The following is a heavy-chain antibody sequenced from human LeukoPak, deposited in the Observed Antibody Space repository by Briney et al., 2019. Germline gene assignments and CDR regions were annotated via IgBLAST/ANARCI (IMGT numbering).Heavy chain of an antibody. D-gene: IGHD3-3*01. Sequence: GASVKVSCKASGYTFTSYGISWVRQAPGQGLEWMGWISAYNGNTNYAQKLQGRVTMTTDTSTSTAYMELRSLRSDDTAVYYCARDYVSLDSYYDSWSGYEKVFDYWGQGTLVTVSS. J-gene: IGHJ4*02. CDR2: ISAYNGNT. CDR1: GYTFTSYG. CDR3: ARDYVSLDSYYDSWSGYEKVFDY. V-gene: IGHV1-18*01.